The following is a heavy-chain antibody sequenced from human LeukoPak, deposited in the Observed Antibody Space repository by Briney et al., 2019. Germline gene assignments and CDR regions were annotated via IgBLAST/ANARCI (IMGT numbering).Heavy chain of an antibody. CDR3: SSFDTPIEYQLYPLPFYYYMDV. J-gene: IGHJ6*03. CDR1: GFTFSSYS. D-gene: IGHD2-2*01. V-gene: IGHV3-21*01. CDR2: ISSSSSYI. Sequence: GGSLRLSCAASGFTFSSYSMNWVRQAPGKGLEWVSSISSSSSYIYYADSVKGRFTISRDNAKNSLYLQMNSLRAEDTAVYYCSSFDTPIEYQLYPLPFYYYMDVWGKGNTVTGSS.